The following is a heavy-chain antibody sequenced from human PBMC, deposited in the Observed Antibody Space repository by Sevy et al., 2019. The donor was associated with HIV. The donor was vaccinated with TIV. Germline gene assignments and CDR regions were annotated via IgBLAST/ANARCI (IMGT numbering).Heavy chain of an antibody. Sequence: SETLSLTCTVSGGSISSYYWSWIRQPAGKGLEWIGRIYTSGSTNYNRSLKSRVTMSVDTSKNQLSLKLNSVTAADTAVYYCARDGFGGGYSFSDYWGQGTLVTVSS. CDR1: GGSISSYY. D-gene: IGHD1-26*01. CDR3: ARDGFGGGYSFSDY. CDR2: IYTSGST. J-gene: IGHJ4*02. V-gene: IGHV4-4*07.